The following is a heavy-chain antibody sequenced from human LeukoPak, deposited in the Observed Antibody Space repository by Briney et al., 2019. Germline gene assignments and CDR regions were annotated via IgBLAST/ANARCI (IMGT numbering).Heavy chain of an antibody. V-gene: IGHV1-2*02. CDR1: GYTFTGYY. D-gene: IGHD3-9*01. CDR3: ARDDTYYDILTGYFFDY. Sequence: ASVKVSCKASGYTFTGYYMHWVRQAPGQGLEWMGWINPNSGGTNYAQKFQGRVTMTRDTSISTAYMELSRLRSDDTAVYYRARDDTYYDILTGYFFDYWGQGTLVTVSS. J-gene: IGHJ4*02. CDR2: INPNSGGT.